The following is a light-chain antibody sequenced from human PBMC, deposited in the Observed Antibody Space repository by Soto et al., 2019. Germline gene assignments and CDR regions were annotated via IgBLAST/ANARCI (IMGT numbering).Light chain of an antibody. J-gene: IGLJ1*01. V-gene: IGLV2-11*01. CDR2: DVT. CDR3: SSHAGSSVV. CDR1: SSDVGGYNY. Sequence: QSVLTQPRSVSGSPGQSVTISCTGTSSDVGGYNYVSWYQQHPGKAPKLMIYDVTTRPSGVPDRFSGSKSGNTASLTISGLQAEDEADYYCSSHAGSSVVFGTGTKVTGL.